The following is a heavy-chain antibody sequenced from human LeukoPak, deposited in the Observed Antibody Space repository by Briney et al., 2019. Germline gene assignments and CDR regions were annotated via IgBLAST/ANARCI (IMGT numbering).Heavy chain of an antibody. CDR2: IRYDGSNK. J-gene: IGHJ3*02. V-gene: IGHV3-30*02. D-gene: IGHD1-26*01. Sequence: GGSLRLSCAASGFTFSSYGMHWVRQAPGKGLEWVAFIRYDGSNKYYADSVKGRFTISRENSKNTLYLQMNSLRAEDTAVYYCAKGPGSYWTDAFDIWGQGTMVTVSS. CDR3: AKGPGSYWTDAFDI. CDR1: GFTFSSYG.